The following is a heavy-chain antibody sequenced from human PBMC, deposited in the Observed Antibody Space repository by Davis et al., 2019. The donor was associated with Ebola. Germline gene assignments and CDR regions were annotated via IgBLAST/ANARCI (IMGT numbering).Heavy chain of an antibody. CDR1: GYTFTGYY. D-gene: IGHD5-24*01. CDR2: ISAYNGNT. V-gene: IGHV1-18*04. J-gene: IGHJ4*02. CDR3: ARGRDGYNWFDY. Sequence: ASVKVSCKASGYTFTGYYMHWVRQAPGQGLEWMGWISAYNGNTNYAQKLQGRVTMTTDTSTSTAYMELRSLRSDDTAVYYCARGRDGYNWFDYWGQGTLVTVSS.